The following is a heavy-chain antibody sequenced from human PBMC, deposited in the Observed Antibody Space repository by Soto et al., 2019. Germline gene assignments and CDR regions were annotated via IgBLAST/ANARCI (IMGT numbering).Heavy chain of an antibody. V-gene: IGHV3-48*03. Sequence: GGSLRLSCAASGFTFSSYEMNWVRQAPGKGLEWVSYISISGSTIYYADSVKGRFTISRDNAKNSLYLQMNSLRAEDTAVYYCARSSFGLGYRSSTSCALDYWGQGTLVTVS. D-gene: IGHD2-2*01. CDR2: ISISGSTI. J-gene: IGHJ4*02. CDR3: ARSSFGLGYRSSTSCALDY. CDR1: GFTFSSYE.